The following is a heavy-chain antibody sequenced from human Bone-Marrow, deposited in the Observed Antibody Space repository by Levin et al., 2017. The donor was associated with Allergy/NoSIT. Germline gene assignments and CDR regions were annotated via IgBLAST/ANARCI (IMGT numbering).Heavy chain of an antibody. D-gene: IGHD4-17*01. V-gene: IGHV1-18*04. CDR2: ISVYNGNT. J-gene: IGHJ4*02. CDR3: ARESARDYGDYVDY. CDR1: DYTFTSYG. Sequence: GESLKISCRASDYTFTSYGISWVRQAPGQGLEWMGWISVYNGNTKYAEKLQGRVTMTTDTSTSTAYMELRSLRSDDTAVYYCARESARDYGDYVDYWGQGTLVTVSS.